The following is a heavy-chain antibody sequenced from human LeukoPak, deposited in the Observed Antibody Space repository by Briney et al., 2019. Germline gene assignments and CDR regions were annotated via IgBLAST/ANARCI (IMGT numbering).Heavy chain of an antibody. CDR1: GGSISSGSYY. Sequence: PSQTLSLTCTVSGGSISSGSYYWSWIRQHPGKGLEWIGYIYYSGSTYYNPSLKSRVTISVDTSKNQFSLKLSSVTAADTAVYYCAREDRGYDFWSGYVRPIYYGMDVWGQGTTVTVSS. J-gene: IGHJ6*01. CDR3: AREDRGYDFWSGYVRPIYYGMDV. CDR2: IYYSGST. D-gene: IGHD3-3*01. V-gene: IGHV4-31*03.